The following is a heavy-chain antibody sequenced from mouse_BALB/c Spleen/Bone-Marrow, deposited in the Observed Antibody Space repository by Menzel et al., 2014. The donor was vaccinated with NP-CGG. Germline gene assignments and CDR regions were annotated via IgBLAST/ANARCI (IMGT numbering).Heavy chain of an antibody. D-gene: IGHD2-1*01. CDR3: TRSGNYLFAY. CDR1: GYTFTNYY. Sequence: VKLQESGADLVKPGASVRLSCKASGYTFTNYYMYWVKQRPGQGLEWIGEINPSNGGTNFNEKFKSKATLAVDKSSNTTYMQLSSLTSEDSAVYYCTRSGNYLFAYWGQGTLVTVSA. CDR2: INPSNGGT. J-gene: IGHJ3*01. V-gene: IGHV1S81*02.